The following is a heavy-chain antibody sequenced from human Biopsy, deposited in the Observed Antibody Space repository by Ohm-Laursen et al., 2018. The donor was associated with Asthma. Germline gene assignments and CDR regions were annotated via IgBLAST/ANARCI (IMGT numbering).Heavy chain of an antibody. CDR3: AKDFWSGYSKEWTGSMDV. Sequence: SLRLSCSASGFTFDEYNMHWVRQVPGKGLEWVSLISWDGGRTYYGDSVKGRFTISRDNSKNSLYLQMNSLRTEDTASYYCAKDFWSGYSKEWTGSMDVWGQGTTATVSS. J-gene: IGHJ6*02. D-gene: IGHD3-3*01. V-gene: IGHV3-43*01. CDR1: GFTFDEYN. CDR2: ISWDGGRT.